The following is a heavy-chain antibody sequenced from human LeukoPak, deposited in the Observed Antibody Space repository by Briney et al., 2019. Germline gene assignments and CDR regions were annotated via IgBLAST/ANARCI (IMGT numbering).Heavy chain of an antibody. CDR2: INHSGST. D-gene: IGHD3-10*01. J-gene: IGHJ4*02. CDR3: ARGSYYYGSGSYLEDY. CDR1: GFTFSSYA. Sequence: GSLRLSCAASGFTFSSYAMSWVRQAPGKGLEWIGEINHSGSTNYNPSLKSRVTISVDTSKNQFSLKLSSVTAADTAVYYCARGSYYYGSGSYLEDYWGQGTLVTVSS. V-gene: IGHV4-34*01.